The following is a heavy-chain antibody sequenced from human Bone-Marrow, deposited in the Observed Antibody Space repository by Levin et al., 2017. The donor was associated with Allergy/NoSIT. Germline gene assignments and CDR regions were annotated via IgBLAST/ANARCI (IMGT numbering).Heavy chain of an antibody. Sequence: GGSLRLSCAASGFTFSSYWMHWVRQAPGKGLVWVSRINSDGSSTSYADSVKGRFTISRDNAKNTLYLQMNSLRAEDTAVYYCARDRRITIFGVAIKGYYYYGMDVWGQGTTVTVSS. CDR2: INSDGSST. CDR1: GFTFSSYW. J-gene: IGHJ6*02. D-gene: IGHD3-3*01. V-gene: IGHV3-74*01. CDR3: ARDRRITIFGVAIKGYYYYGMDV.